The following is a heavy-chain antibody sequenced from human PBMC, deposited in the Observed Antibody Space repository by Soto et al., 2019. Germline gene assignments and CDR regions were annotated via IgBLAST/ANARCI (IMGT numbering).Heavy chain of an antibody. J-gene: IGHJ6*02. V-gene: IGHV3-30-3*01. CDR2: ISYDGSNK. CDR3: ARGHYVSYYYYGMDV. CDR1: GFTFSSYA. D-gene: IGHD4-17*01. Sequence: GGSLRLSCAASGFTFSSYAMHWVRQAPGKGLEWVAVISYDGSNKYYADSVKGRFTISRDNSKNTLYLQMNSLRAEDTAVYYCARGHYVSYYYYGMDVWGQGTTVTVSS.